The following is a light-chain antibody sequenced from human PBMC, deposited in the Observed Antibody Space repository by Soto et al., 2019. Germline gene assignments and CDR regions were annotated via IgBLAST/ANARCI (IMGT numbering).Light chain of an antibody. V-gene: IGKV3-15*01. CDR2: GVS. CDR3: QQYLYWPPQPT. CDR1: QDVSNQ. J-gene: IGKJ2*01. Sequence: EILMTQSPATLRVSPGDTVTLSCRASQDVSNQVAWYQQKPGQAPRLLIFGVSDRPTGVPDRFSGEGSATDFSLTIHSLQPDDSALYFWQQYLYWPPQPTFGRGTQLEI.